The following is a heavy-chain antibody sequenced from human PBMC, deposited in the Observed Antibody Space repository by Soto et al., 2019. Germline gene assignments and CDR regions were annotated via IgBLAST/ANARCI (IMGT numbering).Heavy chain of an antibody. Sequence: SQTLSLTCAISVDTVSTNTAAWNWIRQSPSRGLEWLGRIYYKSRWYNDYSESLKSRIAIIPDTSRNQFSLQLNSVIPEDTAVYSCERDWGYDPDPTSDYGMDVWGQGTKVTVSS. V-gene: IGHV6-1*01. CDR3: ERDWGYDPDPTSDYGMDV. D-gene: IGHD5-12*01. CDR1: VDTVSTNTAA. CDR2: IYYKSRWYN. J-gene: IGHJ6*02.